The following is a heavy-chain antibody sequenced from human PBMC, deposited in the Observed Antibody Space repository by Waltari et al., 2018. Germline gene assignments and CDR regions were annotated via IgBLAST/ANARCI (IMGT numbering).Heavy chain of an antibody. Sequence: QVQLQESGPRLVKPSQTLSLTCTVSGGSISSGGYYWSWIRQHPGKGLEWIGYIYYSWSTYYNPSLKSRVTISVDTSKNQFSLKLSSVTAADTAVYYCAREIAYCSSTSCPSRSFDYWGQGTLVTVSS. J-gene: IGHJ4*02. V-gene: IGHV4-31*03. CDR2: IYYSWST. CDR3: AREIAYCSSTSCPSRSFDY. D-gene: IGHD2-2*01. CDR1: GGSISSGGYY.